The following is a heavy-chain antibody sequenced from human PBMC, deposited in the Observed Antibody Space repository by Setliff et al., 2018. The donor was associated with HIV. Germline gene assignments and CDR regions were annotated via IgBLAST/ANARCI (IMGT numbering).Heavy chain of an antibody. V-gene: IGHV3-48*03. D-gene: IGHD2-15*01. J-gene: IGHJ6*03. CDR1: GFSIDDYA. Sequence: GGSLRLSCTASGFSIDDYAMNWVRQAPGKGLEWVSYISGLGGGNIYYADSGRGRFTISRYDAEKSVYLQMNSLRAEDTAVYYCARAGVVEGYYYYYYMDVWGKGTTVTVSS. CDR3: ARAGVVEGYYYYYYMDV. CDR2: ISGLGGGNI.